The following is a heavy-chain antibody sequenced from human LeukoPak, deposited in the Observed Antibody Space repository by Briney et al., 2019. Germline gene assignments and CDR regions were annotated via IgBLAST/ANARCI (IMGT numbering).Heavy chain of an antibody. J-gene: IGHJ4*02. CDR2: ISAYNGNT. D-gene: IGHD3-3*01. Sequence: GASVKVSCKASGYTITSYGISWVRQAPGEGLVGMGWISAYNGNTNYAQKLQGRVTMTTDTSTSTAYMELRSLRSDDTAVYYCARDGIEVLRFLEWSFDYWGQGTLVTVSS. CDR1: GYTITSYG. CDR3: ARDGIEVLRFLEWSFDY. V-gene: IGHV1-18*01.